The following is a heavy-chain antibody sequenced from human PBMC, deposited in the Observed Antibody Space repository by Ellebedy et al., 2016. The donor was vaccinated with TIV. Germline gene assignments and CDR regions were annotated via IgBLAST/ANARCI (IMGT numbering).Heavy chain of an antibody. CDR2: IKQDGSVK. Sequence: GESLKISCVASGFTFSSYWMSWVRQAPGKGLEWVAGIKQDGSVKDYLASVKGRFTISSDNAKNSLYLQMDSLRVEDKGVYYCATQWELYDWGQGTPVTVSS. CDR1: GFTFSSYW. D-gene: IGHD1-26*01. V-gene: IGHV3-7*01. CDR3: ATQWELYD. J-gene: IGHJ4*02.